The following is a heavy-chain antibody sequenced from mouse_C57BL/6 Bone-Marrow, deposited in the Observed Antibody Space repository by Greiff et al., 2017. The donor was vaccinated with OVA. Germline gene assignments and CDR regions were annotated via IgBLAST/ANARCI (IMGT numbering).Heavy chain of an antibody. CDR2: ISSGGSYT. CDR1: GFTFSSYG. CDR3: ARRELLLLFDY. D-gene: IGHD1-1*01. Sequence: EVQLVESGGDLVKPGGSLKLSCAASGFTFSSYGMSWVRQTPDKRLEWVATISSGGSYTYYPDSVKGRFTISRDNAKNTLYLQMSSLKSEDTAMYYCARRELLLLFDYWGQGTTLTVSS. J-gene: IGHJ2*01. V-gene: IGHV5-6*01.